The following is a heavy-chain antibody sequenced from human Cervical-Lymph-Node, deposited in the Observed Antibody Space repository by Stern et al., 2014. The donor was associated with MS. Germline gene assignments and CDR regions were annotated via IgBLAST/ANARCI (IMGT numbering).Heavy chain of an antibody. J-gene: IGHJ5*02. CDR1: GGTFSKLP. V-gene: IGHV1-69*01. CDR2: IFPVFGTP. D-gene: IGHD6-13*01. CDR3: ALSSETSDRWYSLGYDL. Sequence: QVQLVQSGAEVTKPGPSVKVPCKASGGTFSKLPSSWVRQAPGQGLEWMGRIFPVFGTPTYAQEFRGRVTITADVSTSTVYMELSSLRSDDTAVYYCALSSETSDRWYSLGYDLWGQGTLVTVSS.